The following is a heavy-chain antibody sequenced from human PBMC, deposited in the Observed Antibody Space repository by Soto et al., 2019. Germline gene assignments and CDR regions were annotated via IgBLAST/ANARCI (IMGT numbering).Heavy chain of an antibody. CDR3: ARDLHDSSGYYYYYYGMDV. Sequence: ASVKVSCKASGYTFTSYGISWVRQAPGQGLEWMGWISAYNGNTNYAQKLQGRVTMTTDTSTSTAYMELRSLRSDDTAVYYCARDLHDSSGYYYYYYGMDVWGQGTTVTVSS. CDR2: ISAYNGNT. V-gene: IGHV1-18*01. D-gene: IGHD3-22*01. J-gene: IGHJ6*02. CDR1: GYTFTSYG.